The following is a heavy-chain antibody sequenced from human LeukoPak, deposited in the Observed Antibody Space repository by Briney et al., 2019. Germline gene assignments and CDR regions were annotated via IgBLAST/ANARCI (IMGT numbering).Heavy chain of an antibody. V-gene: IGHV1-8*01. D-gene: IGHD3-3*01. CDR1: GYTFTSYD. J-gene: IGHJ5*02. CDR3: ARGDYDFWSGYSKKRDWFDP. Sequence: WASVTVSFKASGYTFTSYDINWVRQATGQGLEWMGWMNPNSGNTGYAQKFQGRVTMTRNTSISTAYMELSSLRSEDTAVYYCARGDYDFWSGYSKKRDWFDPWGQGTLVTVSS. CDR2: MNPNSGNT.